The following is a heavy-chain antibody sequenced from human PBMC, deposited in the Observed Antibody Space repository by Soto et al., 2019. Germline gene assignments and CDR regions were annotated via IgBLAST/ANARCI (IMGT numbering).Heavy chain of an antibody. D-gene: IGHD6-19*01. CDR2: IYHSGST. CDR3: ARDLGSSGWYNWFDP. Sequence: SDTCGVADGSSRSRGYSRNWKQKPPGKGLEWIGYIYHSGSTYYNPSLKSRVTISVDRSKNQFSLKLSSVTAADTAVYYCARDLGSSGWYNWFDPWGQGTLVSVSS. J-gene: IGHJ5*02. CDR1: DGSSRSRGYS. V-gene: IGHV4-30-2*01.